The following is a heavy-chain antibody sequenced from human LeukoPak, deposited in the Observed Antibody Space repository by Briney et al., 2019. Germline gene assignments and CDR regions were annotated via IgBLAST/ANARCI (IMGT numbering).Heavy chain of an antibody. CDR2: ISAYNGNT. CDR3: ARDLPSTSNWELDY. V-gene: IGHV1-18*01. D-gene: IGHD7-27*01. CDR1: GYTLTTHN. Sequence: ASVKVSCKASGYTLTTHNINWVRQAPGQGLEWMGWISAYNGNTNSAQKFQGKVTMTTDTSTNTAYMELRSLTSDDTAVYYCARDLPSTSNWELDYWGQGTLVTVSS. J-gene: IGHJ4*02.